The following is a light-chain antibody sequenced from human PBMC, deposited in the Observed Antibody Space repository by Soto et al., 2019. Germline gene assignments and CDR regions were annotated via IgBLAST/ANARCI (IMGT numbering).Light chain of an antibody. CDR3: QQYNDSAYT. V-gene: IGKV1-5*01. CDR1: QTISSW. CDR2: DAS. Sequence: DIQMTQSPATLSASVGDRVTITCRASQTISSWLAWYQQKPGKAPKLLIFDASILESVVPSRVSGSGSGTDFTLTIRSLQPDDFGTYYCQQYNDSAYTFGQGTKLEIK. J-gene: IGKJ2*01.